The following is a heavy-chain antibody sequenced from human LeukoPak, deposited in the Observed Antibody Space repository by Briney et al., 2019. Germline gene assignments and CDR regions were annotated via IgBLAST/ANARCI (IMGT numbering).Heavy chain of an antibody. J-gene: IGHJ5*02. V-gene: IGHV1-69-2*01. CDR2: VDPEDGET. CDR3: ATDLQRYYDSSGYP. Sequence: ASVKVSRKVSGYTFTDYYMHWVQQAPGKGLEWMGLVDPEDGETIYAEKSQGRVTITADTSTDTAYMELSSLRSEDTAVYYCATDLQRYYDSSGYPWGQGTLVTVSS. CDR1: GYTFTDYY. D-gene: IGHD3-22*01.